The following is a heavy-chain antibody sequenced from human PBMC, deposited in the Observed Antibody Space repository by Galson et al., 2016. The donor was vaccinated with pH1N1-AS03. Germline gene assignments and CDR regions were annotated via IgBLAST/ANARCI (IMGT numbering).Heavy chain of an antibody. CDR2: MYPANSDI. Sequence: QSGAEVKKPGESLKTSCRASAYIFGNYWFAWVRQMPGKGLEWMGIMYPANSDIRYSPSFQGQVTISADTSINTVFLEWNSLRASDTAIHYCARRVSLTGREFDSWGRGTQVTVSS. CDR1: AYIFGNYW. J-gene: IGHJ5*01. V-gene: IGHV5-51*01. CDR3: ARRVSLTGREFDS. D-gene: IGHD7-27*01.